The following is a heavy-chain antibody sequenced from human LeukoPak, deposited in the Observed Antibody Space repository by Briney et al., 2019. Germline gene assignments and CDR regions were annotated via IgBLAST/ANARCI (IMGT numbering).Heavy chain of an antibody. CDR3: AKDGVGATFFGY. V-gene: IGHV3-48*01. Sequence: PGGSLRLSCAASGFTFSSSSMNWVRQAPEKGLEWVSYISTSGGTIYYADSVKGRFTISRDNAKNSLYLQMNSLRAEDTAVYYCAKDGVGATFFGYWGQGTLVTVSS. D-gene: IGHD1-26*01. J-gene: IGHJ4*02. CDR2: ISTSGGTI. CDR1: GFTFSSSS.